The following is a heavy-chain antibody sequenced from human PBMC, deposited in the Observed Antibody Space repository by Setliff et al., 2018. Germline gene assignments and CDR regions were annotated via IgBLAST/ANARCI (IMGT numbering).Heavy chain of an antibody. CDR1: GGSFSGYY. J-gene: IGHJ3*02. D-gene: IGHD5-18*01. CDR2: INHSGST. CDR3: ARAGYSYGAGADAFDI. V-gene: IGHV4-34*01. Sequence: PSETLSLTCAVYGGSFSGYYWSWIRQPPGKGLEWIGEINHSGSTNYNPSLKSRVTISVDTPKNQFSLKLSSVTAADTAVYYCARAGYSYGAGADAFDIWGQGTMVTVSS.